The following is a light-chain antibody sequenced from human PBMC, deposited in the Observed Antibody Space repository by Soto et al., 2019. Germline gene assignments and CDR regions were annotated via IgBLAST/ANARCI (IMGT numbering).Light chain of an antibody. J-gene: IGLJ3*02. Sequence: QSALTQPASVSGSPGQSITISCTGTSSDIGNYIYVSWYQQHPGKVPKLIIYEVSKRPSGVSNRFSGSKSGNTASLTISGLQAEDEAHYYCNSYTSASTQVFGGGTTLTVL. CDR2: EVS. V-gene: IGLV2-14*01. CDR3: NSYTSASTQV. CDR1: SSDIGNYIY.